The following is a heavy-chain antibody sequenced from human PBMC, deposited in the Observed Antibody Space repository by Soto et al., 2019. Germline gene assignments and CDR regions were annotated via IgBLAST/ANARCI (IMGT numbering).Heavy chain of an antibody. Sequence: PGASVKVSCKASGGTFSSYAISWVRQAPGQGLEWMGGIIPIFGTANYAQKFQGRVTITADESTSTAYMELSSLRSEDTAAYYCAREGNHRTTVTSPYYYYYGMDVWGQGTTVTVSS. J-gene: IGHJ6*02. CDR1: GGTFSSYA. CDR2: IIPIFGTA. V-gene: IGHV1-69*13. D-gene: IGHD4-17*01. CDR3: AREGNHRTTVTSPYYYYYGMDV.